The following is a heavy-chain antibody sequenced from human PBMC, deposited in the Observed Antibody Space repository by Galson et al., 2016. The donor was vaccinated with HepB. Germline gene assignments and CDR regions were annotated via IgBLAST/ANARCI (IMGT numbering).Heavy chain of an antibody. CDR1: GFTFSSYS. V-gene: IGHV3-21*01. CDR3: AKETGHCSGGVCYSPRGMDV. D-gene: IGHD2-15*01. Sequence: SLRLSCAASGFTFSSYSLNWVRQAPGKGLEWVSFISSNNYIYYADSVQGRFTSSSDNAKNSLYLQMHSLRAEETAVYYCAKETGHCSGGVCYSPRGMDVCGQGTTVTVSS. CDR2: ISSNNYI. J-gene: IGHJ6*02.